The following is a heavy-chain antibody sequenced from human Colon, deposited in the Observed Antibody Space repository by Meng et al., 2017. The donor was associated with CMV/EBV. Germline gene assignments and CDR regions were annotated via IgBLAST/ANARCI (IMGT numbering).Heavy chain of an antibody. Sequence: QVERVEVGGSLVKRGGFLRPSCAASGFTFIYYSIPWIRQAPGKGLEWISYISYNSGISTQYIDSVKGRFTISRDDAKNSVYLQMNSLRVEDTAVYYCAREGGAKRFDSWGQGTLVTVSS. J-gene: IGHJ4*02. CDR2: ISYNSGIST. CDR3: AREGGAKRFDS. CDR1: GFTFIYYS. D-gene: IGHD1-26*01. V-gene: IGHV3-11*06.